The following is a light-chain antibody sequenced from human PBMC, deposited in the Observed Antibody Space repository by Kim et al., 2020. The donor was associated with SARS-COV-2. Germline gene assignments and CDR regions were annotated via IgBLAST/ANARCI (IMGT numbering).Light chain of an antibody. J-gene: IGKJ2*01. CDR3: QQYSDWPPWDT. Sequence: ELVMTQSPATLSVSPGERATLSCRASQSISSYLAWYQQKPGQAPRLLIYGASTRASGVPARFSGSGSGTEFTLTITSLQSEDFAVYYCQQYSDWPPWDTFGQGTKLEI. V-gene: IGKV3-15*01. CDR2: GAS. CDR1: QSISSY.